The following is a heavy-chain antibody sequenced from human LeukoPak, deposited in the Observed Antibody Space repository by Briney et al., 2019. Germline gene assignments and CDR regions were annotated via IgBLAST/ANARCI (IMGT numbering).Heavy chain of an antibody. D-gene: IGHD3-10*01. CDR1: GYTFTSYY. J-gene: IGHJ4*02. Sequence: ASVKVSCKASGYTFTSYYMHWVRQAPGQGLEWMGIINPSGGSTSYAQKFQGRVTMTRDMSTSTVYMELSSLRSEDTAVYYCARSITMVRGVNPFDYWGQGTLVTVSS. CDR2: INPSGGST. V-gene: IGHV1-46*01. CDR3: ARSITMVRGVNPFDY.